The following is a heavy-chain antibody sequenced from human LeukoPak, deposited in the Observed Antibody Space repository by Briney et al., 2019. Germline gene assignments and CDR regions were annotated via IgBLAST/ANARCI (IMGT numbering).Heavy chain of an antibody. D-gene: IGHD3-3*01. Sequence: GGSLRLSCAASGSTFSNSWMSWVRQAPGRGLEWVGRVKSKRDGGTTDYAAPVKGRFTISRDDSRNALYLQMDSLKIEDTAVYYCSTDEWNWGQGTLVTVSS. J-gene: IGHJ4*02. V-gene: IGHV3-15*01. CDR2: VKSKRDGGTT. CDR1: GSTFSNSW. CDR3: STDEWN.